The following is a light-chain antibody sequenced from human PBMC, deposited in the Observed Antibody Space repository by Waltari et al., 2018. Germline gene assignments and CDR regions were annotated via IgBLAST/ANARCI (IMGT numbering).Light chain of an antibody. J-gene: IGKJ2*01. V-gene: IGKV1-39*01. CDR1: QSISSY. CDR3: QQSYSTPYT. CDR2: AAS. Sequence: DIQMTQSPSSLSASVGDRVTITCRESQSISSYLNWYQQKPGKAPKLLIYAASSLQSGVPSRFSGSASETDFTLTISSLQPEDFATYYCQQSYSTPYTFGPGTKLEIK.